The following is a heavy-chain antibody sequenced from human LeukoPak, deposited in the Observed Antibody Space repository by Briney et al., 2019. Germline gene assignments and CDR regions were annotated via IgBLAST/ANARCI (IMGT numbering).Heavy chain of an antibody. J-gene: IGHJ4*02. CDR2: IRRRAYGGTT. V-gene: IGHV3-49*04. D-gene: IGHD1-1*01. CDR1: GFTFEDFA. Sequence: GGSLRLSCTVSGFTFEDFAMTWVRQAPGKGLEWVGCIRRRAYGGTTDYAASVKGRFTISIDDSKNIAFLQMNSLKTEDTAIYFCSRDSHGDDVYDYWGQGTLVTVSS. CDR3: SRDSHGDDVYDY.